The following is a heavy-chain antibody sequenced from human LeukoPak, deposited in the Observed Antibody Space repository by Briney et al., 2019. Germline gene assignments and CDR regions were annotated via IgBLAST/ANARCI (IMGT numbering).Heavy chain of an antibody. J-gene: IGHJ2*01. Sequence: TGGSLRLSCAASGFTFSTFGMSWLRQAPGKGLEWVANIKQDGSEKYYVDSVKGRFTISRDNAKNSLFLLLSSLRAEDTAVYYCARGPRYFDLWGRGTLVTVSS. V-gene: IGHV3-7*01. CDR2: IKQDGSEK. CDR3: ARGPRYFDL. CDR1: GFTFSTFG.